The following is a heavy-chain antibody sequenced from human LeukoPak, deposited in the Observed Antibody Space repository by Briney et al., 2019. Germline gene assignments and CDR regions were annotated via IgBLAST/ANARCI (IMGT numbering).Heavy chain of an antibody. J-gene: IGHJ4*02. CDR2: IYSNGVT. Sequence: GGSLRLSCAASGFTVSSSYMSWVRQAPGKGLEWVSLIYSNGVTNYADSVKGRFTISRDSSKNTLYLQMNSLRAEDTAVYYCARWHTSGNNYYYDYWGQGTLVTVTS. CDR3: ARWHTSGNNYYYDY. V-gene: IGHV3-53*01. D-gene: IGHD3-22*01. CDR1: GFTVSSSY.